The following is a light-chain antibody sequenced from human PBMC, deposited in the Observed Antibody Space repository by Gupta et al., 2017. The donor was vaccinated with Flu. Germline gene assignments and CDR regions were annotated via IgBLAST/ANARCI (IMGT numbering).Light chain of an antibody. J-gene: IGKJ5*01. V-gene: IGKV2-28*01. CDR2: LGS. CDR1: QTLLHSNGYND. CDR3: MQALQTPLS. Sequence: DIVMTQSPLSLPVTPGEPASIPCRSSQTLLHSNGYNDLDWYLQKPGQSPQLLIYLGSNRAAGVPDRFSGSGSGTDFTLNISRVEAEDVGIYYCMQALQTPLSFGQGTRLDIK.